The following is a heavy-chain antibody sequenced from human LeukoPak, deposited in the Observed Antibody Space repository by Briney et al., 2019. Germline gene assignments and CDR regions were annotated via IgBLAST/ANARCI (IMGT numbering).Heavy chain of an antibody. CDR2: IYPGDSDT. Sequence: GESLKISCKGSGYSFTSYWITWVRQMPGKGLEWMGIIYPGDSDTRYSPSFQGHVTTSADKSINTAYLQWSSLKASDTAMYYCARRVAAAETFDFWGQGTQVTVSS. D-gene: IGHD6-13*01. V-gene: IGHV5-51*01. CDR1: GYSFTSYW. J-gene: IGHJ4*02. CDR3: ARRVAAAETFDF.